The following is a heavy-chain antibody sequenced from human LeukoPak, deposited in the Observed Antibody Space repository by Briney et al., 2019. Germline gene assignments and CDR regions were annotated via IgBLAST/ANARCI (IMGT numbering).Heavy chain of an antibody. CDR2: INHSGST. CDR3: ARTMVQGVISDY. CDR1: GGSFSGYY. J-gene: IGHJ4*02. V-gene: IGHV4-34*01. Sequence: SETLSLTCAVYGGSFSGYYWSWIRQPPGKGLEWIGEINHSGSTNYNPSLKSRVTILVDTSKNQFSLKLSSVTAADTAVYYCARTMVQGVISDYWGQGTLVTVSS. D-gene: IGHD3-10*01.